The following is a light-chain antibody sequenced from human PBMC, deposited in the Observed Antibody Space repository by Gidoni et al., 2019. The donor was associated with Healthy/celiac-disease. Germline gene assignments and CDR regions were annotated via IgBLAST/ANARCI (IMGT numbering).Light chain of an antibody. CDR1: QSISSW. V-gene: IGKV1-5*03. Sequence: DSQMTQSPSTLSASVGDRVTITCRASQSISSWLAWYQQKPGKAPKLLIYKASSLESGVPSRFSGSGSGTEFTLTISSLQPDDFATYYCQQGFTFGPGTKVDIK. CDR3: QQGFT. CDR2: KAS. J-gene: IGKJ3*01.